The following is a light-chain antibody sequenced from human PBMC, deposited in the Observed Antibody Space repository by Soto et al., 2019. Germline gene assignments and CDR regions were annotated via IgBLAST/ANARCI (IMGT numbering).Light chain of an antibody. Sequence: EIILTQSPATLYVSPGERATLSCRASQSLTSNLAWYQQRPGQAPRLLIYDTSTRATDIPARFSASGSGTEFTLTIASLQSEDFAVYYCQQDNHWPRMLSFGGGTRV. CDR1: QSLTSN. J-gene: IGKJ4*01. CDR3: QQDNHWPRMLS. V-gene: IGKV3-15*01. CDR2: DTS.